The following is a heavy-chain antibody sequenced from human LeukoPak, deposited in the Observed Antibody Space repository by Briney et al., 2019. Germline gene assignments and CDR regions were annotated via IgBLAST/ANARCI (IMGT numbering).Heavy chain of an antibody. CDR2: ISAYNGNT. CDR1: SYTFTSYG. Sequence: ASVKVSCKASSYTFTSYGISWVRQAPGQGLEWMGWISAYNGNTNYAQKLQGRVTMTTDTSTSTAYMELRSLRSDDTAVYYCARVEYYYGSGSYSSPVFDYWGQGTLVTVSS. D-gene: IGHD3-10*01. V-gene: IGHV1-18*01. CDR3: ARVEYYYGSGSYSSPVFDY. J-gene: IGHJ4*02.